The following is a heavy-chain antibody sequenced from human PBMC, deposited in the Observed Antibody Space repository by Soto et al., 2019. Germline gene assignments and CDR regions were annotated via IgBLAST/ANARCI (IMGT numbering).Heavy chain of an antibody. V-gene: IGHV3-30*18. Sequence: PGGSLRLSCAAPGFTFSSYGMHWVRQAPGKGLEWVAVISYDGSNKYYADSVKGRFTISRDNSKNTLYLQMNSLRAEDTAVYYCAKDPAVAGAYYFDYWGQGTLVTVSS. J-gene: IGHJ4*02. CDR1: GFTFSSYG. D-gene: IGHD6-19*01. CDR3: AKDPAVAGAYYFDY. CDR2: ISYDGSNK.